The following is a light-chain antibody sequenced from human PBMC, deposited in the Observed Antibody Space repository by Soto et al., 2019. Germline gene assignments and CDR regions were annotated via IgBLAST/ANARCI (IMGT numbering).Light chain of an antibody. CDR1: SSDVGGYDY. CDR3: SSCTSTSTLFVV. V-gene: IGLV2-14*01. CDR2: DVS. Sequence: QSALTQPASVSGSPGQSITISCTGTSSDVGGYDYVSWYQHHPGKAPKLMIFDVSNRPSGISSRFSGSKSGNTASLTISGLQAEDEAYYYCSSCTSTSTLFVVFGGGTKLTVL. J-gene: IGLJ2*01.